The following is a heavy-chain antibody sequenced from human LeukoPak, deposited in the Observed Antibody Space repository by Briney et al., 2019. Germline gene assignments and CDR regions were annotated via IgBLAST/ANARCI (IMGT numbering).Heavy chain of an antibody. J-gene: IGHJ4*02. CDR3: ARVVLPSTYYYDSSGYYKGNYFDY. Sequence: GASVKVSCKASGYTFTSYGISWVRQAPGQGLEWMGWISAYNGNTNYAQKLQGRVTMTTDTSTSTAYMELRSLRSDDTAVYYCARVVLPSTYYYDSSGYYKGNYFDYWGQGTLVTVSS. V-gene: IGHV1-18*01. CDR1: GYTFTSYG. D-gene: IGHD3-22*01. CDR2: ISAYNGNT.